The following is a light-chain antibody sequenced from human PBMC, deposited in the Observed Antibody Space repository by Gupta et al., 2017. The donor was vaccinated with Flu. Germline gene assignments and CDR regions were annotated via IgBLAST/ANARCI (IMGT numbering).Light chain of an antibody. V-gene: IGLV3-21*02. J-gene: IGLJ2*01. Sequence: GQTARITCGGDNIGSKGVHWYQQRPGQAPVLVVYDDSRRPSGIPERISGSNSGNTATLTISRVEAGDEADYDCQVWDSSTDRGIFGGGTKLTVI. CDR1: NIGSKG. CDR2: DDS. CDR3: QVWDSSTDRGI.